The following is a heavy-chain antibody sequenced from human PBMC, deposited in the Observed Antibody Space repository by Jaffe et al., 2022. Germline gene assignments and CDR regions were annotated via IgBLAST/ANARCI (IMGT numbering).Heavy chain of an antibody. CDR1: GFTFSSYG. D-gene: IGHD6-19*01. V-gene: IGHV3-30*18. J-gene: IGHJ3*02. Sequence: QVQLVESGGGVVQPGRSLRLSCAASGFTFSSYGMHWVRQAPGKGLEWVAVISYDGSNKYYADSVKGRFTISRDNSKNTLYLQMNSLRAEDTAVYYCAKKMWPRVPISSGWVRDDAFDIWGQGTMVTVSS. CDR3: AKKMWPRVPISSGWVRDDAFDI. CDR2: ISYDGSNK.